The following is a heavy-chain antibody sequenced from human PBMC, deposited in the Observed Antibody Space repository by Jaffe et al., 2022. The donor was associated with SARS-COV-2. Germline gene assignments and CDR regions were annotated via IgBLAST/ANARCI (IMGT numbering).Heavy chain of an antibody. CDR1: RFSFDNSW. CDR3: VGVPGNDN. V-gene: IGHV3-7*01. Sequence: EVQLVESGGGLVQPGGSLRLSCAASRFSFDNSWMNWVRQAPGKGLEWVANIKGEGIEKHYVDSVKGRFTISRDNAKSSLYLQMDSLRSEDTAVYYCVGVPGNDNWGQGILVTVSS. J-gene: IGHJ4*02. CDR2: IKGEGIEK.